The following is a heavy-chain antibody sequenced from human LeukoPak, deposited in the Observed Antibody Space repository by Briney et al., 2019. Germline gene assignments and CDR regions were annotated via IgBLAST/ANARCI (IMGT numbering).Heavy chain of an antibody. CDR1: GGSISSYY. D-gene: IGHD5-24*01. Sequence: SETLSLTCTVSGGSISSYYWSWIRQPPGQGLEWIGYIYYSGSTNYNPSLKSRVTISVDTSKNQFSLKLSSVTAADTAVYYCARERHGYHFGYWGQGTLVTVSS. CDR3: ARERHGYHFGY. J-gene: IGHJ4*02. CDR2: IYYSGST. V-gene: IGHV4-59*01.